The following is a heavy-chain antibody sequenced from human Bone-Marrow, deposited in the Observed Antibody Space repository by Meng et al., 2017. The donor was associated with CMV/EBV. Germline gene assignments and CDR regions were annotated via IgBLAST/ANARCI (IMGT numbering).Heavy chain of an antibody. V-gene: IGHV1-2*02. CDR3: AREGAARLFWFPNWFDP. Sequence: ASVKVSCKASGYTFTSYGITWVRQAPGQGLEWMGWINPNSGGTNYAQKFQGRVTMTRDTSISTAYMELSRLRSDDTAVYYCAREGAARLFWFPNWFDPWGQGALVTVSS. J-gene: IGHJ5*02. CDR2: INPNSGGT. CDR1: GYTFTSYG. D-gene: IGHD6-6*01.